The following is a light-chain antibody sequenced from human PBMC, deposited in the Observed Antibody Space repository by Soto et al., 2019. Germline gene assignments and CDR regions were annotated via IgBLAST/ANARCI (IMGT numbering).Light chain of an antibody. V-gene: IGKV1-9*01. Sequence: VQLTQSPSFLSASVGDRLTISCRASQDISTYLAWYQQKPGKAPKLLIHSASTLHSGVPLRFSGSGSGTEFTLTISGLQPEDFATYYCQQLNSYPPWTFGQGTKVEIK. CDR1: QDISTY. CDR3: QQLNSYPPWT. CDR2: SAS. J-gene: IGKJ1*01.